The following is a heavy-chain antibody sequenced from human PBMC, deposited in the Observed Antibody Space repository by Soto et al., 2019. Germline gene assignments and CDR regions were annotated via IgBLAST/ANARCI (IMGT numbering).Heavy chain of an antibody. J-gene: IGHJ6*02. CDR1: GYTFTSYG. Sequence: ASVKVSCKASGYTFTSYGISWVRQAPGQGLEWMGWISAYNGNTNYAQKLQGRVTISADKSISTAYLQWSSLKASDTAMYYCASGLAPAAGSYYYYYGMDVWGQGTTVTVSS. V-gene: IGHV1-18*01. CDR2: ISAYNGNT. D-gene: IGHD6-13*01. CDR3: ASGLAPAAGSYYYYYGMDV.